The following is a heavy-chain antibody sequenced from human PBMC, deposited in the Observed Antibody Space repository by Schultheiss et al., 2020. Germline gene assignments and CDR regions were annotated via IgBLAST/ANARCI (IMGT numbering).Heavy chain of an antibody. J-gene: IGHJ6*02. CDR1: GGSISSSSYS. CDR3: ARRARTINYGDYVSYYYYGMDV. D-gene: IGHD4-17*01. Sequence: SETLSLTCTVSGGSISSSSYSWGWIRQPPGKGLEWIGSIYYIWSTYYNPSLKSRVTISVDTSKNQFSLKLSFVTAADTSVYYCARRARTINYGDYVSYYYYGMDVWGQGTTVTVSS. CDR2: IYYIWST. V-gene: IGHV4-39*01.